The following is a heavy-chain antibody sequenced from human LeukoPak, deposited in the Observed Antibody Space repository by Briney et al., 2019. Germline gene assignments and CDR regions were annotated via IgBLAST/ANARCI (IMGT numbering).Heavy chain of an antibody. Sequence: PGGSLRLSCAASGFTFSSYGMHWVRQAPGKGLEWVAFIRYDGSNKYYADSVKGRFTISRDNSKNTLYLQMNSLRAEDTAVYYCARVPDYDFDYWGQGTLVTVSS. CDR3: ARVPDYDFDY. CDR2: IRYDGSNK. D-gene: IGHD3-16*01. J-gene: IGHJ4*02. CDR1: GFTFSSYG. V-gene: IGHV3-30*02.